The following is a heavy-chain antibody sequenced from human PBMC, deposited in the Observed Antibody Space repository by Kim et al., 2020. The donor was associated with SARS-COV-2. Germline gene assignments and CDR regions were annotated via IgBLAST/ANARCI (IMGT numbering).Heavy chain of an antibody. V-gene: IGHV4-38-2*02. J-gene: IGHJ4*02. D-gene: IGHD2-2*01. CDR3: ARGDVVVPAASFDY. Sequence: SETLSLTCTDSGYSISSGYYWGWIRQPPGKGLEWIGSIYHSGSTYYNPSLKSRVTISVDTSKNQFSLKLSSVTAADTAVYYCARGDVVVPAASFDYWGQGTLVTVSS. CDR2: IYHSGST. CDR1: GYSISSGYY.